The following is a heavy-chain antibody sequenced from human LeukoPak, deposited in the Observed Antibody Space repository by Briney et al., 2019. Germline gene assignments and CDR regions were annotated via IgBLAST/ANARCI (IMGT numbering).Heavy chain of an antibody. J-gene: IGHJ5*02. Sequence: GGSLRLSCAASGLTLSRYGMHWVRQAPGKGLEWVAVISYDGSTKNYADSVKDRFTISRDNAENKLYLQMSSLRVEDTAVYYCAGVPNVREGGWFDPWGQGTLVIVSS. CDR3: AGVPNVREGGWFDP. CDR2: ISYDGSTK. D-gene: IGHD3-10*02. CDR1: GLTLSRYG. V-gene: IGHV3-30*03.